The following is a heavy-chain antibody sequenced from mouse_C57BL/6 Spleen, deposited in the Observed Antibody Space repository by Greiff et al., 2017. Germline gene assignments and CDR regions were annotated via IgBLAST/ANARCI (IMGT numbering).Heavy chain of an antibody. CDR3: ARGGIVTTYFDV. CDR1: GFTFSSYA. D-gene: IGHD2-5*01. J-gene: IGHJ1*03. CDR2: ISDGGSYT. Sequence: EVQGVESGGGLVKPGGSLKLSCAASGFTFSSYAMSWVRQTPEKRPEWVATISDGGSYTYYPDNVKGRFTISRDNAKNNLYLQMSHLKSEDTAMYYCARGGIVTTYFDVWGTGTTVTVSS. V-gene: IGHV5-4*01.